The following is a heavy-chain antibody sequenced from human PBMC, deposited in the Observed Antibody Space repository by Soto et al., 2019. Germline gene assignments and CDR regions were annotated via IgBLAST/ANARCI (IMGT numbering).Heavy chain of an antibody. J-gene: IGHJ3*02. CDR2: IIPIFGTA. Sequence: QVQLVQSGAEVKKPGSSVKVSCKASGGTFSSYAISWVRQAPGQGLEWMGGIIPIFGTANYAQKFQGRVTIIADEATSTAYMELSILRSEDTAVDYCARCHGDSGTGTFDIWCQGPMVTVSS. CDR3: ARCHGDSGTGTFDI. D-gene: IGHD4-17*01. V-gene: IGHV1-69*01. CDR1: GGTFSSYA.